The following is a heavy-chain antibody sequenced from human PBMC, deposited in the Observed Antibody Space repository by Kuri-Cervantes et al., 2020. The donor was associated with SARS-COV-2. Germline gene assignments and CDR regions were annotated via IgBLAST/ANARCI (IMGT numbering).Heavy chain of an antibody. CDR1: GFTFSSYG. CDR3: AKGRAAMVLGVFDY. D-gene: IGHD5-18*01. J-gene: IGHJ4*02. Sequence: GESLKISCAASGFTFSSYGMHWVRQAPGKGLEWVAFIRYDRSNKYYADSVKGRFTISRDNSKSTLYLQMNSLRAEDTAVYYCAKGRAAMVLGVFDYWGQGTLVTVSS. V-gene: IGHV3-30*02. CDR2: IRYDRSNK.